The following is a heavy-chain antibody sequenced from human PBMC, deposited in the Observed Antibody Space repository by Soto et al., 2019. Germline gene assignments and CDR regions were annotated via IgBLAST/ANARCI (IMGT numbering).Heavy chain of an antibody. J-gene: IGHJ4*02. CDR2: IIASIGTT. CDR1: GCGFSIYA. CDR3: GRRGGGFCDY. Sequence: SVNVYWKAAGCGFSIYAISWGRQAPGQGLEWVGGIIASIGTTNYAQKFQGRVTITRDTSATTAYLELSSLRFEDTAVYYCGRRGGGFCDYWGQGTLVTVSS. V-gene: IGHV1-69*05. D-gene: IGHD1-26*01.